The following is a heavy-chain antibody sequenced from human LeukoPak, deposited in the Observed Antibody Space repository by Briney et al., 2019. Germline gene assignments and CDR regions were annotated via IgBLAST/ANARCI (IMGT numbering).Heavy chain of an antibody. CDR2: IDSNGDNT. Sequence: GGSLRLSCAASGFTFSGLAMHWVRQAPGKGLEYVSAIDSNGDNTYYANSVKGRFTISRDNSKNTLFLQMGSLRVEDMAVYYCARGSAYYGSGSYYNEPLQDWGQGTLVTVSS. J-gene: IGHJ4*02. D-gene: IGHD3-10*01. CDR3: ARGSAYYGSGSYYNEPLQD. CDR1: GFTFSGLA. V-gene: IGHV3-64*01.